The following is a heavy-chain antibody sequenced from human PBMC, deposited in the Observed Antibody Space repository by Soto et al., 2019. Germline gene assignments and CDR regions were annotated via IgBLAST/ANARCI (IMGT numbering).Heavy chain of an antibody. CDR2: IYAGDSDT. V-gene: IGHV5-51*01. CDR1: GYSFTSSW. Sequence: GEALKISWQGSGYSFTSSWIGWVRQMPGKGLELMVIIYAGDSDTRYSPSFQGKVTISADKSIRTAYLQWSSLKASDTAMYYCARHLGKASYGMDXWGQGTTVTVS. J-gene: IGHJ6*02. CDR3: ARHLGKASYGMDX.